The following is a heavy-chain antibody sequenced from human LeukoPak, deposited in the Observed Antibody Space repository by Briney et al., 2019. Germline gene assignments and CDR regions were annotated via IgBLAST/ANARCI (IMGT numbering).Heavy chain of an antibody. D-gene: IGHD1-14*01. CDR3: ARGGIPEPFDY. CDR1: GGTFSGYA. V-gene: IGHV1-69*05. J-gene: IGHJ4*02. Sequence: SVKVSCKASGGTFSGYAISWVRQAPGQGLEWMGGIIPIFGTANYAQKFQGRVTITTDESTSTAYMELSSLRSEDTAVYYCARGGIPEPFDYWGQGTLVTVSS. CDR2: IIPIFGTA.